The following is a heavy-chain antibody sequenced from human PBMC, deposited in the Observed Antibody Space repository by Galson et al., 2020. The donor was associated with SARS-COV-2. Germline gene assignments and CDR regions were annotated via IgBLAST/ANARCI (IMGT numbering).Heavy chain of an antibody. CDR2: IYYSGST. CDR3: ARGDWGVKLGYCSGGSCYSNWFDP. D-gene: IGHD2-15*01. CDR1: GGPISSGGYY. Sequence: PSETLSLTCTVSGGPISSGGYYWSWIRQHPGKGLEWIGYIYYSGSTYYNPSLKSRVTISVDTSKNQFSLKLSSVTAADTAVYYCARGDWGVKLGYCSGGSCYSNWFDPWGQGTLVTVSS. J-gene: IGHJ5*02. V-gene: IGHV4-31*03.